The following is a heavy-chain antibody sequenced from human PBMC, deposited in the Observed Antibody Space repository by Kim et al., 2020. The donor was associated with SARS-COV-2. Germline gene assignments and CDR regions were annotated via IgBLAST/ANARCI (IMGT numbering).Heavy chain of an antibody. J-gene: IGHJ6*02. V-gene: IGHV4-34*01. CDR1: GGSFSGYY. Sequence: SETLSLTCAVYGGSFSGYYWSWIRQPPGKGLEWIGEINHSGSTNYNPSLKSRVTISVDTSKNQFSLKLSSVTAADTAVYYCARGDYGSGSYYYYYYGMDVWGQGTTVTVSS. CDR2: INHSGST. CDR3: ARGDYGSGSYYYYYYGMDV. D-gene: IGHD3-10*01.